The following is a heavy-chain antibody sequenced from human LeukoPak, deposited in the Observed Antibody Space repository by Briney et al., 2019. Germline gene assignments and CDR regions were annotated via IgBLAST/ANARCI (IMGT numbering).Heavy chain of an antibody. D-gene: IGHD2-15*01. CDR2: IKQDGSER. CDR3: TRDTGCSGGTCYSFYDY. V-gene: IGHV3-7*01. J-gene: IGHJ4*02. Sequence: GGSLRLSCAASGFTFSSYWMTWVRQAPGKGLEWVANIKQDGSERYYVDSVKGRFTISRDNAKNSLYLQMNSLRAEDTAVYYCTRDTGCSGGTCYSFYDYWGQGTLVTVSS. CDR1: GFTFSSYW.